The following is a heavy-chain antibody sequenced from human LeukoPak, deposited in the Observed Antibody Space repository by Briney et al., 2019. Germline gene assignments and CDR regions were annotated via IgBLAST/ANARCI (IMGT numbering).Heavy chain of an antibody. CDR2: IYYSGST. J-gene: IGHJ5*02. D-gene: IGHD2-2*01. Sequence: PSETLSLTCTVSGGSISSHYWSWIRQPPGKGLEWIGSIYYSGSTYYNPSLKSRVTISVDTSKNQFSLKLSSVTAADTAVYYCARDLLRRIVVVPAATANWFDPWGQGTLVTVSS. CDR1: GGSISSHY. V-gene: IGHV4-39*07. CDR3: ARDLLRRIVVVPAATANWFDP.